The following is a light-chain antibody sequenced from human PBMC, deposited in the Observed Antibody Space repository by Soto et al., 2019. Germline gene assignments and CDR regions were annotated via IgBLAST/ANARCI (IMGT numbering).Light chain of an antibody. CDR1: QSVSSIN. Sequence: EIVLTQSPGTLSLSPGERATLSCRASQSVSSINLAWYQQKSGQAPRLLIYGASSRATGIPDRFSGSGSGTDFTLTISRLEPEDFAVYYCQQYGTSPTWTFGQGTKVEIK. V-gene: IGKV3-20*01. CDR3: QQYGTSPTWT. CDR2: GAS. J-gene: IGKJ1*01.